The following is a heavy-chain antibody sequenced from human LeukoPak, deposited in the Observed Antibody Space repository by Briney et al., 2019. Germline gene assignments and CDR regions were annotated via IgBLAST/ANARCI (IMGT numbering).Heavy chain of an antibody. J-gene: IGHJ4*03. V-gene: IGHV4-59*01. CDR1: GGSIRNYY. CDR2: TSDSGHT. D-gene: IGHD1-26*01. CDR3: ARWYSHGRYFDY. Sequence: SETLSLTCTVSGGSIRNYYWNWIRQPPGKGPEWIGYTSDSGHTDYNPSLKSRVTTSVDLSKNQLSLKLTSATAADTAVYYCARWYSHGRYFDYWGPPALVTVSS.